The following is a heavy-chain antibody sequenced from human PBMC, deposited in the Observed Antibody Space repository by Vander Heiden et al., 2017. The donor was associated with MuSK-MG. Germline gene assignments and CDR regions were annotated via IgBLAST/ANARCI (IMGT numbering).Heavy chain of an antibody. CDR2: IYYSGST. CDR1: GGSISSYY. Sequence: QVQLQESGPGLVKPSETLSLTCTVSGGSISSYYWSGIRQPQGKGLEWIGYIYYSGSTNYNPSLKSRVTISVDTSKNQFSLKLSSVTAADTAVYYCARDTWYFDLWGRGTLVTVSS. CDR3: ARDTWYFDL. J-gene: IGHJ2*01. V-gene: IGHV4-59*01.